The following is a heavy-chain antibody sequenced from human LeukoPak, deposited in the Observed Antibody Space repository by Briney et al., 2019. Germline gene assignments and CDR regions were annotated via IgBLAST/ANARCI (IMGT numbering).Heavy chain of an antibody. CDR3: ARARAAAAYFQH. CDR1: GGSISSGGYY. D-gene: IGHD6-13*01. Sequence: SETLSLTCTVSGGSISSGGYYWSWIRQHPGKGLEWIGYIYYSGSTYYNPSLKSRVTISVDTSKNQFSLKLSSVTAADTAVYYCARARAAAAYFQHWGQGTLVTVSS. J-gene: IGHJ1*01. CDR2: IYYSGST. V-gene: IGHV4-31*03.